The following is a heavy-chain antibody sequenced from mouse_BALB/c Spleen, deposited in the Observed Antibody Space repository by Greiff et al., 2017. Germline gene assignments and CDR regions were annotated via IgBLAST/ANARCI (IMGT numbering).Heavy chain of an antibody. V-gene: IGHV2-9*02. J-gene: IGHJ4*01. CDR2: IWAGGST. CDR3: ARGGYYVYYYAMDY. Sequence: QVQLQQSGPGLVAPSQSLSITCTVSGFSLTSYGVHWVRQPPGKGLEWLGVIWAGGSTNYNSALMSRLSISKDNSKSQVFLKMSSLKSEDTAMYYCARGGYYVYYYAMDYWGQGTSVTVSS. D-gene: IGHD2-3*01. CDR1: GFSLTSYG.